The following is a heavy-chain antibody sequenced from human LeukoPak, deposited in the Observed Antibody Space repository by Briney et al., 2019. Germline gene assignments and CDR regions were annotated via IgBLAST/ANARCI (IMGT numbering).Heavy chain of an antibody. CDR2: ISSSGSTI. Sequence: GGSLRLSCAASGFTFSSYEMNWVRQAPGKGLEWVSYISSSGSTIYYADSVKGRLTISRDNAKNSLYLQMNSLRAEDTAVYYCARHGIAAAGLLYYYYYMDVWGKGTTVTVSS. CDR3: ARHGIAAAGLLYYYYYMDV. V-gene: IGHV3-48*03. CDR1: GFTFSSYE. D-gene: IGHD6-13*01. J-gene: IGHJ6*03.